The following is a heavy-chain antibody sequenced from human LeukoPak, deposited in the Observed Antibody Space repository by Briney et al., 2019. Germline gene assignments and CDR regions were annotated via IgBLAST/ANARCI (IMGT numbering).Heavy chain of an antibody. CDR1: GYTFTSYG. CDR3: ARAESPDTMVRGVIMGMDY. J-gene: IGHJ4*02. Sequence: ASVKVSCKASGYTFTSYGFSWVRQAPGQGLEWVGWISAYNGNTNYAQKLEGRVTMTTDTYTSTAYMELRSLRSDDTAVYYCARAESPDTMVRGVIMGMDYWGQGTLVTVSS. CDR2: ISAYNGNT. D-gene: IGHD3-10*01. V-gene: IGHV1-18*01.